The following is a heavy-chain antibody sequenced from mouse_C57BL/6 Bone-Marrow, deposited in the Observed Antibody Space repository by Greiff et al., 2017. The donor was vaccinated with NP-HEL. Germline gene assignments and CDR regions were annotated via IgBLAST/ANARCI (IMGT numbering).Heavy chain of an antibody. V-gene: IGHV1-50*01. J-gene: IGHJ2*01. CDR1: GSTFTSYW. CDR3: ARDCYYPYYFDY. D-gene: IGHD2-3*01. Sequence: QVQLQQPGAELVKPGASVKLSCKASGSTFTSYWMQWVKQRPGQGLEWIGEIDPSDSYTNYNQKFKGKATLTVDTSSSTAYMQLSSLTSEDSAVYYCARDCYYPYYFDYWGQGTTLTVSS. CDR2: IDPSDSYT.